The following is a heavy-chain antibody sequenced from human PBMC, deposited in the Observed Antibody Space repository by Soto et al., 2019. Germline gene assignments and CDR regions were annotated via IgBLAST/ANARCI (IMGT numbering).Heavy chain of an antibody. Sequence: GGSLRLSCAASGFTFSSYGMHWVRQAPGKGLDWVAVISYDGSNKYYADSVKGRFTISRDNSKNTLYLQMNSLRAEDTAVYYCAKVGYSSGWYGYYYYGMDVWGQGTTVTVSS. J-gene: IGHJ6*02. D-gene: IGHD6-19*01. CDR2: ISYDGSNK. CDR3: AKVGYSSGWYGYYYYGMDV. CDR1: GFTFSSYG. V-gene: IGHV3-30*18.